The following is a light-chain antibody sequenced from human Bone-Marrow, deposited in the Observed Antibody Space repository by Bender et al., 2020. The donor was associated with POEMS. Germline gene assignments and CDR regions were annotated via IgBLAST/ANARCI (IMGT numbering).Light chain of an antibody. CDR2: GDF. Sequence: QSALTQPASVSASPGRSITISCTGTTNDVGTYNRVSWYQQNPGQAPKFIIYGDFRRPSGISTRFSGSKSGNTASLTISGLQPEDEASYYCCSYAGSDTWVFGGGTKVTVL. J-gene: IGLJ3*02. CDR1: TNDVGTYNR. CDR3: CSYAGSDTWV. V-gene: IGLV2-23*01.